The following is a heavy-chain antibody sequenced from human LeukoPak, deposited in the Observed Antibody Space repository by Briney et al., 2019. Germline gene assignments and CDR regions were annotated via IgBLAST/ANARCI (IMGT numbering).Heavy chain of an antibody. V-gene: IGHV4-4*02. D-gene: IGHD6-25*01. CDR2: VHLDGRT. Sequence: SGTLSLTCAVSGDSISSSTWWNWVRQPPGKGLEWIGEVHLDGRTNFNPSLKSRLTMSVDLSENHVSLKLTSVTAADTAVYYCAREGGFYRPLDYSGQGTLVTVSS. J-gene: IGHJ4*02. CDR1: GDSISSSTW. CDR3: AREGGFYRPLDY.